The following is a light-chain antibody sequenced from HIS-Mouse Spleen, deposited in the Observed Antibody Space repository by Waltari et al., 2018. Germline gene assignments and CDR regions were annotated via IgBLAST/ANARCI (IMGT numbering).Light chain of an antibody. CDR3: QQRSNWPT. CDR1: QSVSSY. Sequence: ELVLTQPPPTLSLPPEERATLSCRASQSVSSYLAWYQQKPGQAPRLLIYDASNRATGIPARFSGSGSGTDFTLTISSLEPEDFAVYYCQQRSNWPTFGGGTKVEIK. V-gene: IGKV3-11*01. CDR2: DAS. J-gene: IGKJ4*01.